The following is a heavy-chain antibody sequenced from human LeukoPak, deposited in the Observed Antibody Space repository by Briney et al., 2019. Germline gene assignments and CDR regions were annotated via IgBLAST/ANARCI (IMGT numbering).Heavy chain of an antibody. D-gene: IGHD6-6*01. V-gene: IGHV4-61*02. J-gene: IGHJ5*02. CDR1: GGSISSGSYY. CDR2: IYTSGST. Sequence: SQTLSLTCTVSGGSISSGSYYWSWIRQPAGKGLEWIGRIYTSGSTNYNPSLKSRVTISVDTSKNQFSLKLSSVTAADTAVYYCARAGSSSSINWFDPWGQGTLVTVSS. CDR3: ARAGSSSSINWFDP.